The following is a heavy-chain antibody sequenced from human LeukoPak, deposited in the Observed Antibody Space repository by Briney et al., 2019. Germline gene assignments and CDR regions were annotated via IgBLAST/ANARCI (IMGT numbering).Heavy chain of an antibody. CDR3: ARERTNDGFDI. V-gene: IGHV4-61*01. J-gene: IGHJ3*02. Sequence: SGTLSLTCTVSGGSVSSGSCYWSWIRQPPGKGLEWSGNGFYSGRTNYNPSLKSRVTISVDTSKNQFSLKLSSVTAADTAVYYCARERTNDGFDIWGQGTMVTVSS. CDR2: GFYSGRT. CDR1: GGSVSSGSCY. D-gene: IGHD1-7*01.